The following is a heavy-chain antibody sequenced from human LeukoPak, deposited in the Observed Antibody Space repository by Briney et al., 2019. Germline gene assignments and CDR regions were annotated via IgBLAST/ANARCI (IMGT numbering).Heavy chain of an antibody. CDR3: ARDLGITGTIWYFDL. CDR1: GFTFSTYS. CDR2: ISSSRTYI. V-gene: IGHV3-21*01. J-gene: IGHJ2*01. Sequence: GGSLRLSCAASGFTFSTYSMNWVRQAPGKRLEWVSSISSSRTYIYYADSVKGRFTISRDNAKNSLFLQMNSLRAEDTAVYYCARDLGITGTIWYFDLWGRGTLVTVSS. D-gene: IGHD1-7*01.